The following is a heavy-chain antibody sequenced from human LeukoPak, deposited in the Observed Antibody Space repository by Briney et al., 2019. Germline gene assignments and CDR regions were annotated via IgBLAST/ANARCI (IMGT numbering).Heavy chain of an antibody. CDR2: INHSGST. J-gene: IGHJ5*02. D-gene: IGHD6-19*01. CDR3: ARDYSSGSNWFDP. Sequence: PSETLSLTCAVYGGSFSGYYWSWIRQPPGKGLEWIGEINHSGSTNYNPSLKSRVTISVDTSKNQFSLKLSSVTAADTAVYYCARDYSSGSNWFDPWRQGTLVTVSS. CDR1: GGSFSGYY. V-gene: IGHV4-34*01.